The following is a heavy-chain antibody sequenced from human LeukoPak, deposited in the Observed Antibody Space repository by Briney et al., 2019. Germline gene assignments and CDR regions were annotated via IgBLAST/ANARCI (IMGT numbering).Heavy chain of an antibody. CDR2: IYYSGTT. CDR1: GDSISSSNYY. V-gene: IGHV4-39*01. J-gene: IGHJ6*03. Sequence: PSETLSLTCTVSGDSISSSNYYWGWVRQPPGKGPEWIGSIYYSGTTYHNPSLKSRVNISVDTSRNQFSLKVSSVTDADTAVYYCARQRRYDYYMDVWGKGTTVTVSS. D-gene: IGHD3-9*01. CDR3: ARQRRYDYYMDV.